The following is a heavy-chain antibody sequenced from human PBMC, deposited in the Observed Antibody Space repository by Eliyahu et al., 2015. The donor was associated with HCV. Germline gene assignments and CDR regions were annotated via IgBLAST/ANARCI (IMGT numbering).Heavy chain of an antibody. V-gene: IGHV3-72*01. Sequence: EVQLVESGGDLVQPGGSLRLSCAASGFTFSDHYMDWVRQAPGKGLEWVGRSRNKANSYTTEYAASVEGRFTISRDDSKNSLNLQMNSLKTEDTAVYYCAREGAVIVHGHLIYYFDYWGQGTLVTVSS. CDR3: AREGAVIVHGHLIYYFDY. CDR2: SRNKANSYTT. D-gene: IGHD1-26*01. J-gene: IGHJ4*02. CDR1: GFTFSDHY.